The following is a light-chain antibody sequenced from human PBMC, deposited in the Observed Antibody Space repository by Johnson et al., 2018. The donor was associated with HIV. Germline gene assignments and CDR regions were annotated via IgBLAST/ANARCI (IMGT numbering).Light chain of an antibody. J-gene: IGLJ1*01. V-gene: IGLV1-51*01. CDR2: DNN. Sequence: QSVLTQPPSVSAAPGQKVTISCSGSSSNIGNNYVSWYQQLPGTAPKLLIYDNNRRPSGIPDRFSGSKSGTSATLVITGLQTGDEADYYCATWDRSLSAGGVFGTGTKVTVL. CDR1: SSNIGNNY. CDR3: ATWDRSLSAGGV.